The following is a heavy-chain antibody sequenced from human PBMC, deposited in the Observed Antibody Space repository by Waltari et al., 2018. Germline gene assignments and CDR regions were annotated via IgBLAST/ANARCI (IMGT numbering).Heavy chain of an antibody. D-gene: IGHD2-2*01. CDR2: MRSRSDGGTA. Sequence: EVQLVESGGGLVEPGGSLRPSCVASGFTFSQAWLNWVRQAPGKGLGWVGLMRSRSDGGTADYAAPVKGRFTISRDDSKDTLYLQMNNLRPEDTAVYYCTTAPMPDWGQGTLVTVSS. V-gene: IGHV3-15*07. CDR1: GFTFSQAW. J-gene: IGHJ4*02. CDR3: TTAPMPD.